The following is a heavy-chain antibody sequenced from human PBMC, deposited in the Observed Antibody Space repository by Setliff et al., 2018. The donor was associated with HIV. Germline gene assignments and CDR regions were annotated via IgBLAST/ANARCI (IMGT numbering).Heavy chain of an antibody. Sequence: GGSLRLSCAASGFTFSNYWMSWVRQAPGKGLEWVSSLSGNGETAYYADSVKGRFTISRDNSKNTLSLQMNSLRADDTAVYYCAREWGGGYFQHWGQGTLVTVSS. CDR3: AREWGGGYFQH. J-gene: IGHJ1*01. D-gene: IGHD3-16*01. CDR1: GFTFSNYW. CDR2: LSGNGETA. V-gene: IGHV3-23*01.